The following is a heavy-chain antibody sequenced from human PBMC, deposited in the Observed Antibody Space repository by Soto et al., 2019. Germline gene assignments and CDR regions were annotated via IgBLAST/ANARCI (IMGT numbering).Heavy chain of an antibody. Sequence: SVKLSCKASGYTFTNYVISWVRQAPGQGLEWMGWINTYNGNTNHAQKLQGRVTMTTNTSTSTAYMELRSLRSDDTAVYYCARGVGSGTYYNQYNWFDPWGQGTLVTVSS. CDR1: GYTFTNYV. CDR3: ARGVGSGTYYNQYNWFDP. V-gene: IGHV1-18*01. D-gene: IGHD3-10*01. J-gene: IGHJ5*02. CDR2: INTYNGNT.